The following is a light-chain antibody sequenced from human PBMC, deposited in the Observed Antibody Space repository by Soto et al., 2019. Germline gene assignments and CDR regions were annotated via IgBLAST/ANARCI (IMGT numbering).Light chain of an antibody. CDR1: QSVSNNY. Sequence: EIVLTQSPGTLSLSPWERATLSCRASQSVSNNYLAWYQQKPGQAPRLLIYGASSRATGIPDRFSGSGSGTDFTLTISRLEPEDFAVYHCQQYGSSSWTFGQGTKVDIK. CDR3: QQYGSSSWT. CDR2: GAS. J-gene: IGKJ1*01. V-gene: IGKV3-20*01.